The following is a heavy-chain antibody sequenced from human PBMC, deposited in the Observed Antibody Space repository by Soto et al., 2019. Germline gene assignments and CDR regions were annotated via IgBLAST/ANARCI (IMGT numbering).Heavy chain of an antibody. CDR3: ARDSRLTMVRGVIPYNWFDP. V-gene: IGHV3-33*01. D-gene: IGHD3-10*01. CDR2: IWYDGSNK. CDR1: GFTFSSYG. J-gene: IGHJ5*02. Sequence: QVQLVESGGGVVQPGRSLRLSCEASGFTFSSYGMHWVRQAPGKGLEWVAVIWYDGSNKYYADSVKGRFTISRDNSKNTLYLQMKSLRAEDTAVYYCARDSRLTMVRGVIPYNWFDPWGQGTLVTVSS.